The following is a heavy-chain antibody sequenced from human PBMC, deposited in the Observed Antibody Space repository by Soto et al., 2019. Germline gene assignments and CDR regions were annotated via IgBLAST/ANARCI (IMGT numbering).Heavy chain of an antibody. J-gene: IGHJ6*02. CDR2: IIPIFGTA. CDR1: GGTFSSYA. Sequence: ASVKVSCKASGGTFSSYAISWVRQAPGQGLEWMGGIIPIFGTANYAQKFQGRVTITADESTSTAYMELSSLRSEDTAVYYCARDQNYDILTGYPRAPYYYYGMDVWGQGTTVTVSS. D-gene: IGHD3-9*01. V-gene: IGHV1-69*13. CDR3: ARDQNYDILTGYPRAPYYYYGMDV.